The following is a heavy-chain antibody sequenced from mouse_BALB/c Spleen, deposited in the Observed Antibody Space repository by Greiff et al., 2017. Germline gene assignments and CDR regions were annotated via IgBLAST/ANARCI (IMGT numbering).Heavy chain of an antibody. CDR3: ASQIYDGYVFAY. CDR1: GFTFSSYA. Sequence: EVKVVESGGGLVKPGGSLKLSCAASGFTFSSYAMSWVRQTPEKRLEWVASISSGGSTYYPDSVKGRFTISRDNARNILYLQMSSLRSEDTAMYYCASQIYDGYVFAYWGQGTLVTVSA. D-gene: IGHD2-3*01. CDR2: ISSGGST. J-gene: IGHJ3*01. V-gene: IGHV5-6-5*01.